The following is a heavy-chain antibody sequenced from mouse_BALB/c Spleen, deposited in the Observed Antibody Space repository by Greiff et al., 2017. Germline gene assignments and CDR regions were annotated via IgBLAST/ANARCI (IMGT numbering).Heavy chain of an antibody. Sequence: VQLQQPGAELVKPGAPVKLSCKASGYTFTSYWMNWVKQRPGRGLEWIGRIDPSDSETHYNQKFKDKATLTVDKSSSTAYIQLSSLTSEDSAVYYCARADGYFSFAYWGQGTLVTVSA. V-gene: IGHV1-69*02. D-gene: IGHD2-3*01. J-gene: IGHJ3*01. CDR1: GYTFTSYW. CDR2: IDPSDSET. CDR3: ARADGYFSFAY.